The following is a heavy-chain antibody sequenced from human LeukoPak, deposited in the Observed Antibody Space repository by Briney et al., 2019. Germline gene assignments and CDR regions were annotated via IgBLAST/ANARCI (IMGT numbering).Heavy chain of an antibody. CDR2: IIPTVDNP. CDR1: GGSFTTNG. CDR3: AREYGSGSYTGIDY. Sequence: SVKVSCKASGGSFTTNGVSWVRQAPGQGLEWMGRIIPTVDNPIYAQNFQGRVTIAADKSTGTAYMELSSLRSEDTAVYYCAREYGSGSYTGIDYWGQGTLVTVSS. D-gene: IGHD3-10*01. J-gene: IGHJ4*02. V-gene: IGHV1-69*04.